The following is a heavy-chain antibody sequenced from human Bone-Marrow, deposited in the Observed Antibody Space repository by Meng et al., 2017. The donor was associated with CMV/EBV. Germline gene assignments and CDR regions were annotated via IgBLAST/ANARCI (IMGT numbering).Heavy chain of an antibody. CDR2: INPNSGGT. Sequence: ASVKVSCKASGYTFTGYYMHWVRQAPGQELEWMGWINPNSGGTNYAQKFQGRVTMTRDTSISTAYMELSRLRSDDMAVYYCVRPIAGKYAFDIWGQGTMVTVSS. CDR1: GYTFTGYY. J-gene: IGHJ3*02. D-gene: IGHD2-21*01. V-gene: IGHV1-2*02. CDR3: VRPIAGKYAFDI.